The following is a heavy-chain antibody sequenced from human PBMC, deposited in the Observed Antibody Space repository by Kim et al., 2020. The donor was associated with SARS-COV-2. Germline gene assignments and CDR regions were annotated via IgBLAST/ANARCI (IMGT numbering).Heavy chain of an antibody. D-gene: IGHD2-21*02. J-gene: IGHJ4*02. CDR3: ARRGSDFVIDY. CDR1: GYSFTSNF. Sequence: ASVKVSCKASGYSFTSNFMHWVRQAPGQGLEWMGVINPGGTSTSYAQKFQGRVTMTSDTSTSTVYMELSSLTSDDSAVYYCARRGSDFVIDYWGQGSLVT. CDR2: INPGGTST. V-gene: IGHV1-46*01.